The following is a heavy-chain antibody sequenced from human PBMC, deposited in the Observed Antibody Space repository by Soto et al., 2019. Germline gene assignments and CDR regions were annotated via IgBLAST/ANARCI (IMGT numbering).Heavy chain of an antibody. Sequence: GGSLRLSCAASGFTFSSYAMSWVRQAPGKGLEWVSAISGSGGSTYYADSVKGRFTISRDNSKNTLYLQMNSLRAEDTAVYYCAKKVNNDYIWGSYRFSGFDYWGQGTLVTVSS. J-gene: IGHJ4*02. CDR1: GFTFSSYA. V-gene: IGHV3-23*01. CDR3: AKKVNNDYIWGSYRFSGFDY. D-gene: IGHD3-16*02. CDR2: ISGSGGST.